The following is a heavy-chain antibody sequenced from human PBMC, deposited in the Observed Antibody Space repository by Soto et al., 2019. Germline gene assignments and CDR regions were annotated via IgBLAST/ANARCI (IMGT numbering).Heavy chain of an antibody. CDR3: ATRITVFGLLIPPFDP. V-gene: IGHV4-61*01. CDR2: IYYSGST. CDR1: GGSVSSGSYY. Sequence: SETLSLTCTVSGGSVSSGSYYWSWIRQPPGKGLEWIGYIYYSGSTNYNPSLKSRVTISVDTSKNQLSLRLSSVTAADTAIYYCATRITVFGLLIPPFDPWGQGTQVTVSS. D-gene: IGHD3-3*01. J-gene: IGHJ5*02.